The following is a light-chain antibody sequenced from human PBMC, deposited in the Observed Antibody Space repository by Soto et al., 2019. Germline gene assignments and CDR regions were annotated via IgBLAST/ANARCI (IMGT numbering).Light chain of an antibody. CDR2: DTS. V-gene: IGKV3-11*01. CDR3: QQRNSWPLT. CDR1: QSIATY. Sequence: EVVLTQSPATLSLSPGERATLSCRASQSIATYLAWYQQKPGQSPRLLIYDTSNRLSGIPARFSGSGSGTDFTLTISSLEPEDFAVYYCQQRNSWPLTFGQGTRLEMK. J-gene: IGKJ5*01.